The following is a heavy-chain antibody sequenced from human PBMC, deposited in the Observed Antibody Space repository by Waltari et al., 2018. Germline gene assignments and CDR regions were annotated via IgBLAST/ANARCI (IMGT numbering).Heavy chain of an antibody. CDR1: GFTVSSNY. CDR3: ARDPRFGELSDAFDI. J-gene: IGHJ3*02. V-gene: IGHV3-53*01. D-gene: IGHD3-10*01. CDR2: IYSGGST. Sequence: EVQLVESGGGLIQPGGSLRLSCAASGFTVSSNYMSWVRQAPGKGLEWVSVIYSGGSTYYADSVKGRFTISRDNSKNTLYLQMNSLRAEDTAVYYCARDPRFGELSDAFDIWGQGTMVTVSS.